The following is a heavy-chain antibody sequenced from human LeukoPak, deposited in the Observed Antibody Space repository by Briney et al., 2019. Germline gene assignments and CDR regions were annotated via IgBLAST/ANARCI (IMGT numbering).Heavy chain of an antibody. CDR2: ISSSSSTI. V-gene: IGHV3-48*01. Sequence: PGGSLRLSCAASGFTFSSYSIHWVRQAPGEGLEWVSYISSSSSTIYYADSVKGRFTTSRDNAKNTLYLQMNSLRAEDTAVYYCARYGGTIASRFFDYWGQGTLVTVSS. D-gene: IGHD2-8*01. CDR1: GFTFSSYS. CDR3: ARYGGTIASRFFDY. J-gene: IGHJ4*02.